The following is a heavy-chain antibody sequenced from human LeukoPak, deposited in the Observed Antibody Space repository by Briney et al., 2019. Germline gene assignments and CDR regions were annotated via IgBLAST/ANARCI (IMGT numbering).Heavy chain of an antibody. CDR1: GYTFTSYG. CDR3: ARSGSSGYPYYFDY. CDR2: INAYNGNT. Sequence: GASVKVSCKASGYTFTSYGFSWVRQAPGQGLEWMGWINAYNGNTNYAQKLQGRVTMTTDTSTSTAYMELRSLRFDDTAVYYCARSGSSGYPYYFDYWGQGTLVTVSS. D-gene: IGHD3-22*01. V-gene: IGHV1-18*01. J-gene: IGHJ4*02.